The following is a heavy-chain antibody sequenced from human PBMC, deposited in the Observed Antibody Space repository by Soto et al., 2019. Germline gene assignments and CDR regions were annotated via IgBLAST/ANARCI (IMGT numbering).Heavy chain of an antibody. J-gene: IGHJ6*02. CDR1: GGSISSGGYY. D-gene: IGHD3-10*01. Sequence: SETLSLTCTVSGGSISSGGYYWSWIRQHPGKGLEWIGYIYYSGSTYYNPSLKSRVTISVDTSKNQFSLKLSSVTAADTAVNYCARDVITMVRGEGVWGQGTTVTVSS. CDR2: IYYSGST. CDR3: ARDVITMVRGEGV. V-gene: IGHV4-31*03.